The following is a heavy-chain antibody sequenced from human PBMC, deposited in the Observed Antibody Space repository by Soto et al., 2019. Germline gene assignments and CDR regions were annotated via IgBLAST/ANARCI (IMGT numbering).Heavy chain of an antibody. V-gene: IGHV3-33*01. Sequence: QVQLVESGGGVVQPGRSLRLSCEASGFTFSNHNMHWVRQAPGKGPEWVAVTWYDGGNKYYLESVKGRFTVSRDNSKNTLYMQMNSLRVEYTAVYYCFRDRGYFDILTCPVFDAFDIWGQGTMVTVSS. CDR2: TWYDGGNK. J-gene: IGHJ3*02. CDR1: GFTFSNHN. D-gene: IGHD3-9*01. CDR3: FRDRGYFDILTCPVFDAFDI.